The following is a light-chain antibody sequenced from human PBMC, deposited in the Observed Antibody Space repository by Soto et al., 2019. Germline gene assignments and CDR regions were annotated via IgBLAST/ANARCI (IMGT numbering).Light chain of an antibody. V-gene: IGLV2-11*01. CDR1: SSDVGGYNY. Sequence: QSALTQPRSVSGSTGQSITISCTGASSDVGGYNYVSWYRQHPGKAPKLMIYDVSKRPSGVPDRFSGSKSGNTASLTISGLQAEDEAYYYCCSYAGSYTHYVFGTGTKLTVL. CDR2: DVS. CDR3: CSYAGSYTHYV. J-gene: IGLJ1*01.